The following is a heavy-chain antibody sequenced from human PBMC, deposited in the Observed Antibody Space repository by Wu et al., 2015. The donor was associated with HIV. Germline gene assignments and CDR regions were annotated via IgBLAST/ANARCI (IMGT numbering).Heavy chain of an antibody. CDR2: INPNRGGT. CDR3: ARLQSLSGFYSNADY. CDR1: GGIFSNYD. V-gene: IGHV1-2*02. D-gene: IGHD3-22*01. J-gene: IGHJ4*02. Sequence: QVQLVQSGAEVKKPGSSVKVSCKASGGIFSNYDINWVRQAPGQGLEWMGWINPNRGGTKYAQKFQGRVTMTRDTAVSTAYMELNSLRSDDTAVYYCARLQSLSGFYSNADYWGQGTLVTVSS.